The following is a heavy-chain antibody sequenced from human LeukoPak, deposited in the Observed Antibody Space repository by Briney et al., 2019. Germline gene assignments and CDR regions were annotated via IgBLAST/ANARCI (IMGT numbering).Heavy chain of an antibody. CDR2: ISYDGSNK. V-gene: IGHV3-30*18. D-gene: IGHD1-7*01. Sequence: GGSLRLSCAASGFTFSSYGMHWVRQAPGKGLARVAVISYDGSNKYYADSVKGRFTSPRDNSKNTLSLQMNSLRAEDTAVYYCAKDPQDGTTQGWGQGTLVTVSS. CDR1: GFTFSSYG. J-gene: IGHJ4*02. CDR3: AKDPQDGTTQG.